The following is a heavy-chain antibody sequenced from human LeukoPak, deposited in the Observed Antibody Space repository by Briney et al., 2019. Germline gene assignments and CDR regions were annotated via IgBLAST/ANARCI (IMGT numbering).Heavy chain of an antibody. Sequence: GGALRLSCLASGYTFSSYSINWVRQAPGKGLEWVSSICVRSNYLYYADSVRGRFRISRDDARDSLFLEMNSLRAEDTAVYYCVRLRRNSDTSGFYYYYDFWGQGTLVTVSS. D-gene: IGHD3-22*01. CDR1: GYTFSSYS. CDR2: ICVRSNYL. V-gene: IGHV3-21*01. J-gene: IGHJ4*02. CDR3: VRLRRNSDTSGFYYYYDF.